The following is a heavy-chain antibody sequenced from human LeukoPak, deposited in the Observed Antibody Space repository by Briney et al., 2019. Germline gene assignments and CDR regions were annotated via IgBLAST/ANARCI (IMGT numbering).Heavy chain of an antibody. Sequence: PGGSLRLSCAASGFTFSSYGMHWVRQAPGKGLEWVAVISYDGSNKYYADSMKGRFTISRDNSKNTLFLQMNSLRAEDTAVYYCAKGEGITGTATPDYWGQGTLLTVSS. D-gene: IGHD1-20*01. CDR3: AKGEGITGTATPDY. V-gene: IGHV3-30*18. CDR1: GFTFSSYG. J-gene: IGHJ4*02. CDR2: ISYDGSNK.